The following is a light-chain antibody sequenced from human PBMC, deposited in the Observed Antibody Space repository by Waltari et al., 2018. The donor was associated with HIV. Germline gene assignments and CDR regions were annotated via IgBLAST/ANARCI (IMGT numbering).Light chain of an antibody. CDR3: SSYAGSNNLV. J-gene: IGLJ3*02. CDR1: SSDVGPYDY. CDR2: EVS. Sequence: QSALTQPPSASGSPGQSVTIPCTGTSSDVGPYDYVYWYQQPPGKAPKPMIYEVSKRPSGVPDRFSGSKSANTASLTVSGLQEDDEADYYCSSYAGSNNLVFGGGTKLTVL. V-gene: IGLV2-8*01.